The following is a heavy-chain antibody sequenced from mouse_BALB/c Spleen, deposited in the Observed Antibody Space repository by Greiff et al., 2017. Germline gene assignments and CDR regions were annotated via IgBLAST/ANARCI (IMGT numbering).Heavy chain of an antibody. V-gene: IGHV5-12-1*01. CDR3: ARRGGNYYWYFDV. CDR2: ISSGGGST. D-gene: IGHD2-1*01. CDR1: GFAFSSYD. Sequence: DVQLVESGGGLVKPGGSLKLSCAASGFAFSSYDMSWVRQTPEKRLEWVAYISSGGGSTYYPDTVKGRFTISRDNAKNTLYLQMSSLKSEDTAMYYCARRGGNYYWYFDVWGAGTTVTVSS. J-gene: IGHJ1*01.